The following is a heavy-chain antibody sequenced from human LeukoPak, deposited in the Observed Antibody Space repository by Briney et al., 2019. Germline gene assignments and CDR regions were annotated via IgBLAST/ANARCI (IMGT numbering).Heavy chain of an antibody. Sequence: GGSLRLSCAASGFTFSSYWMSWVRQAPGKGLEWVANVKQDGSEKYYVDSVKGRFTISRDNAKNSLYLQMNSLRAEDTAVYYCARSLRYFDWLHTSYYFDYWGQGTLVTVSS. J-gene: IGHJ4*02. CDR3: ARSLRYFDWLHTSYYFDY. CDR1: GFTFSSYW. CDR2: VKQDGSEK. D-gene: IGHD3-9*01. V-gene: IGHV3-7*01.